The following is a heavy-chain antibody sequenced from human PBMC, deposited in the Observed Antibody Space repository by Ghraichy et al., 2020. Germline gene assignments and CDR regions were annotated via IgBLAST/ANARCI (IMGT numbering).Heavy chain of an antibody. V-gene: IGHV3-23*01. D-gene: IGHD5-18*01. CDR1: GFTFSSYA. J-gene: IGHJ6*02. CDR2: ISGSGGST. CDR3: AKDAAMGPPIWYYYYGMDV. Sequence: GGSLRLSCAASGFTFSSYAMSWVRQAPGKGLEWVSAISGSGGSTYYADSVKGRFTISRDNSKNTLYLQMNSLRAEDTAVYYCAKDAAMGPPIWYYYYGMDVWGQGTTVTVSS.